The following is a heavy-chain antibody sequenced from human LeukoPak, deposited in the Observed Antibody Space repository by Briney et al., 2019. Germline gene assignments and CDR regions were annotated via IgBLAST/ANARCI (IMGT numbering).Heavy chain of an antibody. D-gene: IGHD4-11*01. CDR1: GGSISSGGYY. V-gene: IGHV4-30-2*01. CDR3: ATRLHSGAFDI. CDR2: IYHSGST. Sequence: SQTLSLTCSVSGGSISSGGYYWSWIRQPPGKGLEWIGYIYHSGSTYYNPSLKSRVTISVDRSKNQFSLKLSSVTAADTAVYYCATRLHSGAFDIWGQGTMVTVSS. J-gene: IGHJ3*02.